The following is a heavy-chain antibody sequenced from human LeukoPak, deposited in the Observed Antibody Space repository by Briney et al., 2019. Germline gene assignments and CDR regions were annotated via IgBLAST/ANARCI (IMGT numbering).Heavy chain of an antibody. CDR2: ISASGLMT. CDR3: AKDRSIGTYYTFDH. CDR1: GFTFTNYA. D-gene: IGHD1-26*01. V-gene: IGHV3-23*01. J-gene: IGHJ4*02. Sequence: GGSLRLSCAASGFTFTNYAMTWVRQAPGKGLEWVSSISASGLMTYYADSVKGRFTVSRDNSKNSLYLQMSSLTAADTAVYYCAKDRSIGTYYTFDHWGQGTLVTASS.